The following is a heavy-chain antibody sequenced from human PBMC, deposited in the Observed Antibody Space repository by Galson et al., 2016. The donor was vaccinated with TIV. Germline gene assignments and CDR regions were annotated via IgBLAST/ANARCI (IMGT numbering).Heavy chain of an antibody. CDR1: GYNFTNYW. V-gene: IGHV5-10-1*01. D-gene: IGHD4-17*01. CDR3: ARPHYRDGDY. CDR2: IDPEDSYT. J-gene: IGHJ4*02. Sequence: QSGAEVKKPGESLRISCKTSGYNFTNYWIIWVRQVPGKGLEWVGRIDPEDSYTEYISSFQGHVTISSDQSIATSYLQCGSLTASDTAMYYCARPHYRDGDYWALGTLVTVPS.